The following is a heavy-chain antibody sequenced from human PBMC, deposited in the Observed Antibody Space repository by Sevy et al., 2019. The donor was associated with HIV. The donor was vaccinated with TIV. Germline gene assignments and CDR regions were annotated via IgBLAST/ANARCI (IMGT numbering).Heavy chain of an antibody. J-gene: IGHJ4*02. D-gene: IGHD5-18*01. V-gene: IGHV1-2*02. CDR2: INPNSGGT. Sequence: ASVKVSCKASGYTFTDYYMHWVRQAPGQGLEWMGWINPNSGGTNYAQTFQGRVTMTRDTSINTAYMELSSLTSDDTAVYYCARRGSAFAYGYGFWGQGNLVTVSS. CDR1: GYTFTDYY. CDR3: ARRGSAFAYGYGF.